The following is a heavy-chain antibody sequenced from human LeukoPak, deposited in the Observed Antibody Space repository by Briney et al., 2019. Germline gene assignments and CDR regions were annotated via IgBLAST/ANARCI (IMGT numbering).Heavy chain of an antibody. CDR1: GFTVSSNY. V-gene: IGHV3-21*01. CDR3: AKDGRGAAIDY. CDR2: TESGSIYI. J-gene: IGHJ4*02. Sequence: PGGSLRLSCAASGFTVSSNYMSWVRQAPGKGLEWVSSTESGSIYIYYADSVKGRFTISRDNAKNSLYLQMNSLRAEDTAVYYCAKDGRGAAIDYWGQGTLVTVSS. D-gene: IGHD3-10*01.